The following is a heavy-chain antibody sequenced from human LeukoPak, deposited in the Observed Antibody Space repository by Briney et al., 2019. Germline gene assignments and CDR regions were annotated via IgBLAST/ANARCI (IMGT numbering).Heavy chain of an antibody. Sequence: GGSLRLSCAASGFTFSSYSMNWVRQAPGKGLEWVSYISSSSSTIYYADSVKGRFTISRDNAKNSLYLQMNSLRAEDTAVYYCARDLGIVYYYGMDVWGQGTTVIVSS. D-gene: IGHD7-27*01. CDR1: GFTFSSYS. V-gene: IGHV3-48*01. J-gene: IGHJ6*02. CDR3: ARDLGIVYYYGMDV. CDR2: ISSSSSTI.